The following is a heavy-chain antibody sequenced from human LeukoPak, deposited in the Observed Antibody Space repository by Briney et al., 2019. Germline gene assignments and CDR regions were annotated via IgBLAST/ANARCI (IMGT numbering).Heavy chain of an antibody. CDR2: ISSSRSTM. CDR3: AREVRGLDY. Sequence: PGGSLRLSCAASGFTFSRYSMNWVRQAPGKGLEWVSYISSSRSTMYYADSVKGRFTISRDNAKSSLFLQMNSLRAEDTAVYFCAREVRGLDYWGQGTLVTVSS. CDR1: GFTFSRYS. D-gene: IGHD3-10*01. V-gene: IGHV3-48*04. J-gene: IGHJ4*02.